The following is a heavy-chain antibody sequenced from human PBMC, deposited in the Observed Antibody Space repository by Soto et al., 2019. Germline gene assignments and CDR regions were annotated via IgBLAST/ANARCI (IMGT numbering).Heavy chain of an antibody. Sequence: QVQLVQSGAEVKQPGSSVKVSCKTSGGTFSTYAIYWVRQAPGRGLEWMGAIIPLFGTADYAQKLQGRVTITADQSTSTAYLELSSLRSEDTAVYYCARPKACYSSGYCYFDYWGQGTLVTVSS. CDR2: IIPLFGTA. V-gene: IGHV1-69*01. CDR1: GGTFSTYA. CDR3: ARPKACYSSGYCYFDY. D-gene: IGHD6-19*01. J-gene: IGHJ4*02.